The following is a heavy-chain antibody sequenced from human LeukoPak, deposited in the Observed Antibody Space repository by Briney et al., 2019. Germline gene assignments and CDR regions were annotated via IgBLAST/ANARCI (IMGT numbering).Heavy chain of an antibody. D-gene: IGHD3-16*02. CDR3: ARAASAYVWGSYRVGAFDI. Sequence: PGGSLRLSCAASGFTFSSYWMSWVRQAPGKGLEWVANIKQDGSEKYYVDSVKGRFTISRDNAKNSLYLQMNSLRAEDTAVYYCARAASAYVWGSYRVGAFDIWGQGTMVTVSS. J-gene: IGHJ3*02. CDR1: GFTFSSYW. CDR2: IKQDGSEK. V-gene: IGHV3-7*01.